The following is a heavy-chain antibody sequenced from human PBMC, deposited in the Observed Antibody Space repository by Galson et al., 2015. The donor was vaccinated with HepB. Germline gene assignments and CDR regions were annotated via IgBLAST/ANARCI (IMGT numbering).Heavy chain of an antibody. CDR2: ISVYNGNT. Sequence: SVKVSCKAYGYTFPNYDINWVRQAPGQGLEWMGWISVYNGNTNYAQRLQGRVTMTTDTSTNTAYLELRSLRSDDTAVYYCARVMGTNDGFDIWGQGTLVTVAS. D-gene: IGHD5-24*01. J-gene: IGHJ3*02. CDR3: ARVMGTNDGFDI. CDR1: GYTFPNYD. V-gene: IGHV1-18*01.